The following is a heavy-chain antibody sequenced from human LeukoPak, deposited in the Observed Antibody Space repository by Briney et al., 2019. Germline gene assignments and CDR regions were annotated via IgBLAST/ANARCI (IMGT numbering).Heavy chain of an antibody. CDR1: GGSISSSSYY. J-gene: IGHJ3*02. CDR2: IYYSGST. V-gene: IGHV4-39*07. D-gene: IGHD6-13*01. CDR3: ARAQGAAAGTTHAFDI. Sequence: NTSETLSLTCTVSGGSISSSSYYWGWIRQPPGKGLEWIGSIYYSGSTYYNPSLKSRVTISVDTSKNQFSLKLSSVTAADTAVYYCARAQGAAAGTTHAFDIWGQGTMVTVSS.